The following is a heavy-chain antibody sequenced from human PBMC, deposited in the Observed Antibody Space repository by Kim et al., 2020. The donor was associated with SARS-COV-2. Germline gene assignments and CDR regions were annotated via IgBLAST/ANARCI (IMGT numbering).Heavy chain of an antibody. J-gene: IGHJ4*02. CDR3: ARDFYYYDSSGYYEY. V-gene: IGHV3-30*07. Sequence: DAVKSRFTITRNNSQNTLYQQMNSLRAEDTAVYYCARDFYYYDSSGYYEYWGQGTLVTVSS. D-gene: IGHD3-22*01.